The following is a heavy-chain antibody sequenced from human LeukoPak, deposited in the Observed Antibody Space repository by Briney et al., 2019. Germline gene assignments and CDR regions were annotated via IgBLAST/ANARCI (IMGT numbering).Heavy chain of an antibody. Sequence: PGGSRRLSCAASGSSFTSYAMSWVRQVPGKGLGWVSAISGSGGSTYNADSVKGRFTISRDNSKNTLYLQMNSLRAEDTAVYYCAKIYGDYRPDYWGQGTLVTVSS. CDR2: ISGSGGST. V-gene: IGHV3-23*01. CDR3: AKIYGDYRPDY. D-gene: IGHD4-17*01. J-gene: IGHJ4*02. CDR1: GSSFTSYA.